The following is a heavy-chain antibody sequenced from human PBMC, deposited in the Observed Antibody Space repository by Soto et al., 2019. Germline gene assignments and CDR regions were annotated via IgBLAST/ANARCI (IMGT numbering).Heavy chain of an antibody. CDR2: ISDSGDRT. V-gene: IGHV3-23*01. J-gene: IGHJ6*02. CDR1: GFTLSMSA. CDR3: VKPPVITASYYYYDMDV. D-gene: IGHD4-4*01. Sequence: EVQLMESGGGLVQPGGSLRLSCASSGFTLSMSAVNWVRQAPGKGLEWVSYISDSGDRTYYTDSVKGRFTISRDNSKNTVFLQMNSLRDEDTAVYYCVKPPVITASYYYYDMDVWGQGTTVTVSS.